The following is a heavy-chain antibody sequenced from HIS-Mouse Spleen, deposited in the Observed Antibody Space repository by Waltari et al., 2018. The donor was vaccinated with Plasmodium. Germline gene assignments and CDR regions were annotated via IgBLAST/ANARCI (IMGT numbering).Heavy chain of an antibody. CDR2: IYYSGST. CDR3: ASSLGGSAFDI. Sequence: QVQLQESGPGLVKPSQTLSLTCTVSGGSIRRGDYYWGWIRQPPGKGLEWIGYIYYSGSTYYNPSLKSRVTISVDTSKNQFSLKLSSVTAADTAVYYCASSLGGSAFDIWGQGTMVTVSS. J-gene: IGHJ3*02. CDR1: GGSIRRGDYY. D-gene: IGHD3-16*01. V-gene: IGHV4-30-4*01.